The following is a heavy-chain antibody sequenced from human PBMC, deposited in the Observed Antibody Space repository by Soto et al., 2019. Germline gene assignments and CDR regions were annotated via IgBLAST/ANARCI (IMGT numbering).Heavy chain of an antibody. V-gene: IGHV1-18*01. Sequence: GASVKVSCKASGYSFTRSGISWVRQAPGQGIERMGWISTYNGDTNYAQTFQGRVTMTTDTSTSTVHMEVRSLRSDDTAVYYCAREGVAPYYYYGMDVWGQGTPVTVS. J-gene: IGHJ6*02. CDR1: GYSFTRSG. CDR2: ISTYNGDT. D-gene: IGHD5-12*01. CDR3: AREGVAPYYYYGMDV.